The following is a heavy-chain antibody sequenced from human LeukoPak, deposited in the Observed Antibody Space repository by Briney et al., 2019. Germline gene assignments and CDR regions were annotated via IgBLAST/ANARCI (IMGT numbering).Heavy chain of an antibody. CDR2: LYYSGRT. CDR3: ARDPHYDSSGYDWPRYFDL. Sequence: PSETLSLTCTVSGGSISSSSYYWGRIRQPPGKGLEWLGSLYYSGRTNYNPSLKRRVTISVDTSRNQFSLKLSSVTAADTAVYYCARDPHYDSSGYDWPRYFDLWGRGTLVTVSS. V-gene: IGHV4-39*07. J-gene: IGHJ2*01. D-gene: IGHD3-22*01. CDR1: GGSISSSSYY.